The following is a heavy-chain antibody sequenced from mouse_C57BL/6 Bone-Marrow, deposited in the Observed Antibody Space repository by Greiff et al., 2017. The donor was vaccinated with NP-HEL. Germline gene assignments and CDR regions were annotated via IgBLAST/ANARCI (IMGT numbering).Heavy chain of an antibody. CDR2: IDPSDSYT. CDR3: AREGTDYFDY. V-gene: IGHV1-50*01. D-gene: IGHD3-3*01. CDR1: GYTFTSYW. Sequence: QVQLQQPGAELVKPGASVKLSCKASGYTFTSYWMQWVKQRPGQGLEWIGEIDPSDSYTNYNQKFKGKATLTVDTSSSTAYMQLSSLTSEDSAVYYCAREGTDYFDYWGQGTTLTVSS. J-gene: IGHJ2*01.